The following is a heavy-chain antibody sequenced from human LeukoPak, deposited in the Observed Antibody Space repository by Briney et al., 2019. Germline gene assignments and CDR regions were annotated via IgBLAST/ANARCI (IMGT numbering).Heavy chain of an antibody. CDR2: IKPDGNDK. CDR1: GFTFSIHW. Sequence: PGGSLRLSCAASGFTFSIHWMTWVRQAPGKGLEWVATIKPDGNDKYFVDSVKGRFTVSRDNSKNTLFLQMNSLRAEDTAVYYCAKDGGLWVSAHWGDSWGRGTLVTVSS. CDR3: AKDGGLWVSAHWGDS. D-gene: IGHD7-27*01. J-gene: IGHJ4*02. V-gene: IGHV3-7*03.